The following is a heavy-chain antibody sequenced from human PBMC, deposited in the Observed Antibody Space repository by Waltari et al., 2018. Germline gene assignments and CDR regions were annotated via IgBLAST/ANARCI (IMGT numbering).Heavy chain of an antibody. V-gene: IGHV3-23*01. D-gene: IGHD2-2*01. CDR3: ASNGGYCSSTSCRTDYYFDY. J-gene: IGHJ4*02. CDR2: ISGSGGDT. CDR1: GFTFSSYA. Sequence: EVQLLESGGGLIQPGGSLRLSCAASGFTFSSYAMSWVRQAPGKGLEWVSAISGSGGDTYYADSGKGRFTISRDNSKNTLYLQLNSLRAEDTAVYYCASNGGYCSSTSCRTDYYFDYWGQGTLVTVSS.